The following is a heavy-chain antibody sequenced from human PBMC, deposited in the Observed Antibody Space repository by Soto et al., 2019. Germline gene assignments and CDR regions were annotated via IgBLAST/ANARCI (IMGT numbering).Heavy chain of an antibody. CDR3: TNLKD. CDR2: IKSKIAGGTT. J-gene: IGHJ4*02. Sequence: EVQLVESGGGLVKPGGSLRLSCAVSGFTFSDAWMTWVRQAPGKGLEWVGRIKSKIAGGTTDYAAPEKGRVTISRDDAKDTLYLQMNSLKTEDTAVYYCTNLKDWGQGTLVTVSS. CDR1: GFTFSDAW. V-gene: IGHV3-15*01.